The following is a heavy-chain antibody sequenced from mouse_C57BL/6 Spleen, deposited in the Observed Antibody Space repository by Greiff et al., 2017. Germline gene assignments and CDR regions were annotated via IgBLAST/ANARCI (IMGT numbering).Heavy chain of an antibody. CDR3: ARDRDYDYYYFDY. CDR2: ISDGGSYT. J-gene: IGHJ2*01. D-gene: IGHD2-4*01. V-gene: IGHV5-4*01. CDR1: GFTFSSYA. Sequence: EVKLVESGGGLVKPGGSLKLSCAASGFTFSSYAMSWVRQTPEKRLEWVATISDGGSYTYYPDTVKGRFTISRDNAKNNLYLQMSHLKSEDTAMYYCARDRDYDYYYFDYWGQGTTLTVSS.